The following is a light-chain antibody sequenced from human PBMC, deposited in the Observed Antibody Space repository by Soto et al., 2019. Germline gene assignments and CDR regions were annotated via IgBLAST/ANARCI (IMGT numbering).Light chain of an antibody. CDR1: QSISSW. J-gene: IGKJ1*01. Sequence: DIQMTQSPSTPSASVGDRVTITCRACQSISSWLAWYQQKPGKAPKLLIYDASSLESGAPSRFSGSGSGTEFTLTISSLQPDDFATYYRQQYNSYSWTFGQGTKGDIK. CDR3: QQYNSYSWT. V-gene: IGKV1-5*01. CDR2: DAS.